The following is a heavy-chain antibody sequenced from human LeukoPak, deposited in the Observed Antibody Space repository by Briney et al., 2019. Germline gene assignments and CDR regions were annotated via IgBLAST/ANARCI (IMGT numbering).Heavy chain of an antibody. Sequence: GGSLRLSCAASGFTFRSYEMNWVRQAPGKGLEWVSYISNSGGTKYYADSVEGRFTISRDNAKNSLYLQMNSLGAEDTAVYYCARECGGDCYSDPFDYWGQGTLVTVSS. J-gene: IGHJ4*02. D-gene: IGHD2-21*02. CDR2: ISNSGGTK. V-gene: IGHV3-48*03. CDR3: ARECGGDCYSDPFDY. CDR1: GFTFRSYE.